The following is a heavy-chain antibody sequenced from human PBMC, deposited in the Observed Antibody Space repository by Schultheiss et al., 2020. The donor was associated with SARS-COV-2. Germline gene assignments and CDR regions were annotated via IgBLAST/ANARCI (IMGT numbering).Heavy chain of an antibody. D-gene: IGHD5-24*01. CDR1: GYSISSGYY. Sequence: SQTLSLTCTVSGYSISSGYYWGWIRQPPGKGLEWIGSIYHSGSTYYNPSLKSRVTMSVDTSKNQFSLKLSSVTAADTAVYYCARDMADYYYGMDVWGQGTTVTVSS. J-gene: IGHJ6*02. CDR3: ARDMADYYYGMDV. V-gene: IGHV4-38-2*02. CDR2: IYHSGST.